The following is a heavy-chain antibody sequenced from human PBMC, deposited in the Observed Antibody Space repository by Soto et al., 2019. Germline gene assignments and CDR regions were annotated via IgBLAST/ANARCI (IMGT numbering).Heavy chain of an antibody. CDR3: AIGVIFLNWFAP. CDR2: VFYSGTT. CDR1: GASITSDNYY. J-gene: IGHJ5*02. V-gene: IGHV4-31*03. Sequence: QVQLQESGPGLVKPSQTLALTCTVSGASITSDNYYWTWIRHRPVGGLEWIGHVFYSGTTFYNPSLKSRLTISLDTSESQFSLRLNSVSAADTAVYYCAIGVIFLNWFAPWGQGTLVTVYS.